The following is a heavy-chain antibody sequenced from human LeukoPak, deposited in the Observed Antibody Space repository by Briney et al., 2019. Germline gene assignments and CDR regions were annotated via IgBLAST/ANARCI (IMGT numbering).Heavy chain of an antibody. Sequence: SETLSLTCAVYGGSFSGCYWSWIRQPPGKGLEWIREINHSGSTNYNPSLKSRVTISVDTSKNQFSLKLSSVTAADTAVYYCARADRQYYYDSSGYLDYWGQGTLVTVSS. V-gene: IGHV4-34*01. J-gene: IGHJ4*02. CDR2: INHSGST. D-gene: IGHD3-22*01. CDR1: GGSFSGCY. CDR3: ARADRQYYYDSSGYLDY.